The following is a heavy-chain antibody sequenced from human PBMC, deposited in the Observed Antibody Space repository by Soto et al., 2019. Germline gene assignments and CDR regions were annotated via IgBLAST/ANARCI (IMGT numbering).Heavy chain of an antibody. CDR2: INGPGDDT. V-gene: IGHV3-23*01. D-gene: IGHD6-6*01. CDR1: GFTFHNYA. J-gene: IGHJ4*03. Sequence: GGSLRLSCAASGFTFHNYAMSWVRQAPGKGLEWVSSINGPGDDTYYADSVKGRFTISRDNSKNTLYLQMNSLRAEDTALYYCSKKEEYSHVCEKTPLDWGQGTLVTVSS. CDR3: SKKEEYSHVCEKTPLD.